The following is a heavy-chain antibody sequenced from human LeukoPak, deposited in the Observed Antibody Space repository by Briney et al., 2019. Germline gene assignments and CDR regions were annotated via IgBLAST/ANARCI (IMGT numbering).Heavy chain of an antibody. J-gene: IGHJ5*02. Sequence: PGGSLRLSCAASGFTFSSYEMNWVRQAPGKGLEWIGSIYYSGSTYYNPSLKSRVTISVDTSKNQFSLKLSSVTAADTAVYYCARVPQDYYDSSCWFDPWGQGTLVTVSS. V-gene: IGHV4-59*05. D-gene: IGHD3-22*01. CDR3: ARVPQDYYDSSCWFDP. CDR1: GFTFSSYE. CDR2: IYYSGST.